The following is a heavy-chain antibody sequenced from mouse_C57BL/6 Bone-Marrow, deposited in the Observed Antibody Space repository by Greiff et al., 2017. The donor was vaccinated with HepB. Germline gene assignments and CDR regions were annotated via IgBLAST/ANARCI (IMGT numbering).Heavy chain of an antibody. V-gene: IGHV1-50*01. CDR3: ARDDYEEWFAY. D-gene: IGHD2-4*01. Sequence: QVQLQQPGAELVKPGASVKLSCKASGYTFTSYWMQWVKQRPGKGLEWIGEIDPSDSYTNYNQKFKGKATLTVDTSSSTAYMQLSSLTSEDSAVYYCARDDYEEWFAYWGQGTLVTVSA. CDR2: IDPSDSYT. J-gene: IGHJ3*01. CDR1: GYTFTSYW.